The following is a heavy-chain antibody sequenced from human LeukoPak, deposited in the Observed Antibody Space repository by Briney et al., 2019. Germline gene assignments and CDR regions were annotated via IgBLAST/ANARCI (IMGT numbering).Heavy chain of an antibody. D-gene: IGHD2/OR15-2a*01. J-gene: IGHJ4*02. Sequence: ASVKVSCKASGGTFSSYAISWVRQAPGQGLEWMGGIIPISGTANYAQKFQGRVTITADESTSTAYMELSSLRSEDTAVYYCARGELDLVLCYWGQGTLVTVSS. CDR2: IIPISGTA. CDR1: GGTFSSYA. CDR3: ARGELDLVLCY. V-gene: IGHV1-69*13.